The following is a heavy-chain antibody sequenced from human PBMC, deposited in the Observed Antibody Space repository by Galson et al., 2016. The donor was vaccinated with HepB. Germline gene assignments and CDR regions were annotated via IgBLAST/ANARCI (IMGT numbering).Heavy chain of an antibody. CDR2: INWNGDST. D-gene: IGHD1-1*01. CDR1: GFTFDDYG. J-gene: IGHJ4*02. CDR3: ARSFFRRTVNWTPFDY. Sequence: SLRLSCAASGFTFDDYGLTWVRQAPGRGLEWVSGINWNGDSTAYADSVRGRFTISRDNARNSLYLPMNSLRAEDTALYYCARSFFRRTVNWTPFDYWGPGTLVTVSS. V-gene: IGHV3-20*04.